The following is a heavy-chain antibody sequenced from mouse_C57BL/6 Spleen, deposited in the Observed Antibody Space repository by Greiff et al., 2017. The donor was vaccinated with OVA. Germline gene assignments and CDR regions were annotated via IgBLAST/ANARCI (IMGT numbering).Heavy chain of an antibody. CDR2: IDPNSGGT. V-gene: IGHV1-72*01. D-gene: IGHD2-4*01. Sequence: QVQLQQPGAELVKPGASVKLSCKASGYTFTSYWMHWVKQRPGRGLEWIGRIDPNSGGTKYNEKFKSKATLTVDKPSSTAYMQRSSLTAEDSAVYYCARIGDDDDDGVFAYWGQGTLVTVSA. CDR1: GYTFTSYW. J-gene: IGHJ3*01. CDR3: ARIGDDDDDGVFAY.